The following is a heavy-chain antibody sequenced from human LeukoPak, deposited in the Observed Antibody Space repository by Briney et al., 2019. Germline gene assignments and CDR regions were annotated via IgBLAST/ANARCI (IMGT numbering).Heavy chain of an antibody. V-gene: IGHV4-59*01. Sequence: PSETLSLTCTVSGGSISSYYWSWIRQPPGKGLEWIGYIYYSGSTNYNPSLKSRVTISVDTSKNQFPLKLSSVTAADTAVYYCARSYSGSYLNWFDPWGQGTLVTVSS. J-gene: IGHJ5*02. CDR3: ARSYSGSYLNWFDP. CDR2: IYYSGST. CDR1: GGSISSYY. D-gene: IGHD1-26*01.